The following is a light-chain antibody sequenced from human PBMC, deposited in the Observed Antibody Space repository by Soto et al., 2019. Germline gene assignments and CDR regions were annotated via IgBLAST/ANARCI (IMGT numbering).Light chain of an antibody. CDR3: QHYNSYSEA. J-gene: IGKJ1*01. CDR2: KAS. V-gene: IGKV1-5*03. CDR1: QTISSW. Sequence: DIQMTQSPSSLSASVGDRVTITCRASQTISSWLAWYQQKTGKAPKLLIYKASTLKSGVPSRFSGSGSGTEFTLTISSLQPDDFATYYCQHYNSYSEAFGQGTKVELK.